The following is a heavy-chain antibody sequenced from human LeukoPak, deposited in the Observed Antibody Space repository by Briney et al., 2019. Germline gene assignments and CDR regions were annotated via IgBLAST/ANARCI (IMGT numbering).Heavy chain of an antibody. CDR1: GYTFTSYA. J-gene: IGHJ4*02. Sequence: VASVNVSCKASGYTFTSYAMHWVRQAPGQRLEWMGWINAGNGNTKYSQKFQGRVTITRDTSASTAYMELSSLRSEDTAVYYCARAPSVRGAPAPSGGVYYFDYWGQGTLVTVSS. CDR3: ARAPSVRGAPAPSGGVYYFDY. D-gene: IGHD3-10*01. CDR2: INAGNGNT. V-gene: IGHV1-3*01.